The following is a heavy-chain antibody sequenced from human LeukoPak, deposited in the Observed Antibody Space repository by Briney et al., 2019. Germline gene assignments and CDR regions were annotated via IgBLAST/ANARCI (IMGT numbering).Heavy chain of an antibody. V-gene: IGHV4-4*09. CDR2: INTKGET. CDR1: GVSMSAYQ. J-gene: IGHJ4*02. Sequence: SETLSLTCTVSGVSMSAYQWSWVRQSPEKGLEWIGCINTKGETSYNPSLKSRVTTSVDTSKSQFSLRLTSVTAADTAVYYCAASNDAKIAPFDHWGQGAPVTVSS. CDR3: AASNDAKIAPFDH. D-gene: IGHD2-21*01.